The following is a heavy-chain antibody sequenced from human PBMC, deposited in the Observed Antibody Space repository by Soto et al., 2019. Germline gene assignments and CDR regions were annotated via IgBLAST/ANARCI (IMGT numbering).Heavy chain of an antibody. CDR2: ISSSSSYI. Sequence: EVQLVESGGGLVKPGGSLRLSCAASGFTFSSYSMNWVRQAPGKGLEWVSSISSSSSYIYYADSVKGGFTISRDNAKNSLYLPMISLRADDMAVYYCARWRGDLDYWGQGTLVTVSS. CDR3: ARWRGDLDY. CDR1: GFTFSSYS. V-gene: IGHV3-21*01. J-gene: IGHJ4*02.